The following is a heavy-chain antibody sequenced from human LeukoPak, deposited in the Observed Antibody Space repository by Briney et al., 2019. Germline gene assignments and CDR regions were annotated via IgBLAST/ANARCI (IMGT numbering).Heavy chain of an antibody. CDR2: IHYRGHT. CDR3: ARRSGLWSGFRSDYYYMDV. Sequence: SETLSLTCTVSGASMNKYYWSWIRQPPGKGLEWIGYIHYRGHTNYSPSLKSRLTISVDTSNNQFSLSLTSVTAADTAVYYCARRSGLWSGFRSDYYYMDVWGKGTTVIVSS. D-gene: IGHD3-3*01. CDR1: GASMNKYY. V-gene: IGHV4-59*08. J-gene: IGHJ6*03.